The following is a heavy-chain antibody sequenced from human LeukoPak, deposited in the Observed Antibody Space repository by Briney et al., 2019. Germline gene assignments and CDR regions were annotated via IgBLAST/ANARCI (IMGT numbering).Heavy chain of an antibody. CDR1: GFTLSSYS. CDR2: TANSVNYM. CDR3: ARDRGYCSGGTCYPVYFDY. J-gene: IGHJ4*02. V-gene: IGHV3-21*01. Sequence: GGSLRLSRAASGFTLSSYSMNRGRQAPGEGLGGVSSTANSVNYMYYADSVNGRFTISRDNAENSLYLQMDSLRAEDTALYYCARDRGYCSGGTCYPVYFDYWGQGTLVTVSS. D-gene: IGHD2-15*01.